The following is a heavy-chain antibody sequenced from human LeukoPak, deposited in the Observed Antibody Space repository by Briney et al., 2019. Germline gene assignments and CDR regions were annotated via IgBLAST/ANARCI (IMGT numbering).Heavy chain of an antibody. CDR1: GFTFSSYW. CDR2: INSDGSST. Sequence: GGSLRLSCAASGFTFSSYWMHWVRQAPGKGLVWVSRINSDGSSTSYADSVKGRFTISRDNAKNTLYLQMNSLRAEDAAVYYCARDDVVHPDYMDVWGKGTTVTVSS. D-gene: IGHD2-15*01. J-gene: IGHJ6*03. V-gene: IGHV3-74*01. CDR3: ARDDVVHPDYMDV.